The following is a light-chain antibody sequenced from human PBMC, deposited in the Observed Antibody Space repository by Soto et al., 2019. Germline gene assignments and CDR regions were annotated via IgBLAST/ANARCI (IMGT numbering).Light chain of an antibody. CDR2: GAF. CDR1: QYIDTH. V-gene: IGKV1-27*01. CDR3: QTYAKAPWT. J-gene: IGKJ1*01. Sequence: DIQMTQSPSSLSASVGGRVSITCRASQYIDTHLDWNQQKAGKSPQLLVFGAFTLQSGVPARFSGSGSGTDLTLEINNVQPEDVATYYCQTYAKAPWTFGPGTKV.